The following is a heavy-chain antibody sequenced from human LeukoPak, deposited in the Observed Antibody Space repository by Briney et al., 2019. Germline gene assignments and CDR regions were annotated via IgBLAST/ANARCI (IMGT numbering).Heavy chain of an antibody. CDR1: GFTFSSYA. Sequence: PGGSLRLSCAASGFTFSSYAMSWVRQAPGKGLEWVSALSGSGGSTYYADSVKGRFTISRDNSKNTLYLQMNSLRAEDTAVYHCAKDRDYGDYPSAYYYYMDVWGKGTTVTVSS. V-gene: IGHV3-23*01. D-gene: IGHD4-17*01. J-gene: IGHJ6*03. CDR3: AKDRDYGDYPSAYYYYMDV. CDR2: LSGSGGST.